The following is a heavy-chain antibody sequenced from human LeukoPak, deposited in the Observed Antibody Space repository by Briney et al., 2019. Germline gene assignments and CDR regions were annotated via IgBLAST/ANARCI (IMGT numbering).Heavy chain of an antibody. CDR3: ARHYCINGVCYPLY. CDR1: GYSFTSYW. D-gene: IGHD2-8*01. J-gene: IGHJ4*02. V-gene: IGHV5-51*01. Sequence: GESLKISCQGSGYSFTSYWIGWVRQMPGKGLEWMGIIYPGDSDTRYSPSFQGQVTISADKSISTAYLRWSSLKASDTAMYYCARHYCINGVCYPLYWGQGTLVTVSS. CDR2: IYPGDSDT.